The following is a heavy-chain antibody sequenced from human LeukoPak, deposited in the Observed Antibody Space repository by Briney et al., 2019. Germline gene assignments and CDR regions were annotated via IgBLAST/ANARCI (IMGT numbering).Heavy chain of an antibody. CDR1: GFTFSSYA. J-gene: IGHJ6*02. CDR2: ISGSGGST. Sequence: GGSLRLSCAASGFTFSSYAMSWVRQAPGKGLEWVSAISGSGGSTYYADPVKGRFTISRDNSKNTLYLQMNSLRAGDTAVYYCAKDHGGALYYYYYGMDVWGQGTTVTVSS. CDR3: AKDHGGALYYYYYGMDV. D-gene: IGHD1-26*01. V-gene: IGHV3-23*01.